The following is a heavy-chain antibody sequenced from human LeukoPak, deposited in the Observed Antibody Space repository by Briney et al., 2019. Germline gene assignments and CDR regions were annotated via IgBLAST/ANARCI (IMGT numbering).Heavy chain of an antibody. D-gene: IGHD3-3*01. Sequence: ASVKVSCKASGYTFTSYYMHWVRQAPGQGLEWMGWINPNSGGTNYAQKFQGRVTMTRDTSISTAYMELSRLRSDDTAVYYCARAFYDFWSGYSLVTYNWFDPWGQGTLVTVSS. V-gene: IGHV1-2*02. J-gene: IGHJ5*02. CDR2: INPNSGGT. CDR3: ARAFYDFWSGYSLVTYNWFDP. CDR1: GYTFTSYY.